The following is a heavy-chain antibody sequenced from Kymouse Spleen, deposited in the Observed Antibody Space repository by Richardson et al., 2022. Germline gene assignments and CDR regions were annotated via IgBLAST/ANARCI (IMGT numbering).Heavy chain of an antibody. D-gene: IGHD1-7*01. V-gene: IGHV3-7*01. J-gene: IGHJ6*02. Sequence: EVQLVESGGGLVQPGGSLRLSCAASGFTFSSYWMSWVRQAPGKGLEWVANIKQDGSEKYYVDSVKGRFTISRDNAKNSLYLQMNSLRAEDTAVYYCARDGITGTTDYYYYGMDVWGQGTTVTVSS. CDR2: IKQDGSEK. CDR3: ARDGITGTTDYYYYGMDV. CDR1: GFTFSSYW.